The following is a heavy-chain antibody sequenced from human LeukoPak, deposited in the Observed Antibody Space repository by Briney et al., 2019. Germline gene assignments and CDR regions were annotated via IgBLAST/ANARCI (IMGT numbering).Heavy chain of an antibody. CDR2: ISGSGDST. V-gene: IGHV3-23*01. CDR3: AKDELVMDGSGSCFDY. CDR1: GFTFSSIG. Sequence: GGSLRLSCAASGFTFSSIGMSWVRQAPGKGLEWVSSISGSGDSTYYADSVKGRFTISRDNSKNTLYLQMNSLRAEDTAVYYCAKDELVMDGSGSCFDYWGQGTLVTVSS. J-gene: IGHJ4*02. D-gene: IGHD3-10*01.